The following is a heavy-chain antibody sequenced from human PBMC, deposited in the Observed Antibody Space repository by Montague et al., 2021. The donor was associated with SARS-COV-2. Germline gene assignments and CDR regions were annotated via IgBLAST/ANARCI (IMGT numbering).Heavy chain of an antibody. V-gene: IGHV4-4*02. CDR1: GGSISSSNW. D-gene: IGHD3-22*01. CDR2: IYHSGST. CDR3: ARDRPPYYYDNSGHFLHGWFDP. J-gene: IGHJ5*02. Sequence: SETLSLTCAVSGGSISSSNWWSWVRQPPGKGLEWIGEIYHSGSTNYNPSLKSRVTISVDTSKNQFSLKLSSVTAADTAVYYCARDRPPYYYDNSGHFLHGWFDPWGQGTLVTVSS.